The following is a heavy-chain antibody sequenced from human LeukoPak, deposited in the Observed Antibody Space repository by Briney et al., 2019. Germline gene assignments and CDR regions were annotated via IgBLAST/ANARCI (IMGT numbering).Heavy chain of an antibody. Sequence: MPSETLSLTCAVYGGSFSGYYWSWIRQPPGKGLEWIGEINHSGSTNYNPSLKSRVTISVDTSKNQFSLKLSSVTAADTAVYYCARFRVITGYFDYWGQGTLVTVSS. CDR2: INHSGST. D-gene: IGHD3-22*01. CDR3: ARFRVITGYFDY. V-gene: IGHV4-34*01. CDR1: GGSFSGYY. J-gene: IGHJ4*02.